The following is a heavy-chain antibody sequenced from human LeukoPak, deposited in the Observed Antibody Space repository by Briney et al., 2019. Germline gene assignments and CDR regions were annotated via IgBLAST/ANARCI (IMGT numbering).Heavy chain of an antibody. CDR2: ISGSGGST. D-gene: IGHD6-13*01. Sequence: GGSLRLSCAASGFTFSSYAMSWVRQAPGKGLEWVSAISGSGGSTYYADSVKGRFTISRDNSKNTLYLQMHGLRAEDTAVYYCAKDGYGSSWYGDYWGQGTLVTVSS. J-gene: IGHJ4*02. CDR3: AKDGYGSSWYGDY. V-gene: IGHV3-23*01. CDR1: GFTFSSYA.